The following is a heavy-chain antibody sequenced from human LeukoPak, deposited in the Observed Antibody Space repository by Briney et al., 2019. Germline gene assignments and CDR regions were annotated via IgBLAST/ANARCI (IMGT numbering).Heavy chain of an antibody. CDR3: ARDPGYSYGLDY. V-gene: IGHV3-66*01. D-gene: IGHD5-18*01. J-gene: IGHJ4*02. CDR1: GFTVSDNY. CDR2: IYSGGST. Sequence: PGGSLRLSCAASGFTVSDNYMSWVRQAPGKGLEWVSVIYSGGSTNYADSVKGRFTISRDNSKNTLYLQMNSLRADDTAVYYWARDPGYSYGLDYWGQGTLVTVSS.